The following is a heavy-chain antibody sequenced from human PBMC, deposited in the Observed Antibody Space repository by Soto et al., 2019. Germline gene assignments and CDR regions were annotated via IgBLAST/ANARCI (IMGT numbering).Heavy chain of an antibody. CDR3: ARGWVTIFGVVIIGFPSRTFDY. CDR1: GGSFSGYY. V-gene: IGHV4-34*01. J-gene: IGHJ4*02. D-gene: IGHD3-3*01. CDR2: INHSGST. Sequence: SETLSLTCAVYGGSFSGYYWSWIRQPPGKGLEWIGEINHSGSTNYNPSLKSRVTISVDMSKNQFSLKLSSVTAADTAVYYCARGWVTIFGVVIIGFPSRTFDYWGQGTLVTVSS.